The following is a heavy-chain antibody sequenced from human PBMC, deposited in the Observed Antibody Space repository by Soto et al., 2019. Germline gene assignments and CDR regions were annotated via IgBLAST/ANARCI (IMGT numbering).Heavy chain of an antibody. Sequence: QVQLVQSGAEVKKPGASVKVSCKVSGYTLTELSMHWVRQAPGKGLEWMGGFDPEDGETIYAQKFRGRVTMTEDTSTDTAYMELSSLRSEDTAVYYCATGVGEDFWSGYYKYFDYWGQGTLVTVSS. D-gene: IGHD3-3*01. CDR2: FDPEDGET. J-gene: IGHJ4*02. CDR3: ATGVGEDFWSGYYKYFDY. CDR1: GYTLTELS. V-gene: IGHV1-24*01.